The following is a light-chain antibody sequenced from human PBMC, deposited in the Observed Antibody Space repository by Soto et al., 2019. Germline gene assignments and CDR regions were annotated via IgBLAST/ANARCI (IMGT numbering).Light chain of an antibody. Sequence: QLVLTQSPSASASLGASVNLTCTLSSGHSSYAIAWHQQQPEKGPRYLMKVDSDGSHVKGDGIPDRFSGSSSGAERYLAISSLQSEDEADYYCQTWGTGTWVFGGGTKLTVL. CDR1: SGHSSYA. V-gene: IGLV4-69*01. CDR3: QTWGTGTWV. CDR2: VDSDGSH. J-gene: IGLJ3*02.